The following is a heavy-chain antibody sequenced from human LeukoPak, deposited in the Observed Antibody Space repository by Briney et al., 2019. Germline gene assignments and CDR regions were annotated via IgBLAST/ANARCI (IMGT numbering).Heavy chain of an antibody. CDR1: GYTFTTYD. D-gene: IGHD3-10*01. V-gene: IGHV1-8*01. CDR3: TRAPTPGNF. Sequence: GASVKVSCKASGYTFTTYDINWVRQATGQGLEWMGWMNPHSGNTGYAQKFQGRVAMTRDTSINTAYMELSSLTSDDTAVYYCTRAPTPGNFWGQGTLVTVSS. CDR2: MNPHSGNT. J-gene: IGHJ4*02.